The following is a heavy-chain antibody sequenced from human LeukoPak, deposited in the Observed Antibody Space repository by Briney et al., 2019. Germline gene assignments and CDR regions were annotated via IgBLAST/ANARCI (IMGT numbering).Heavy chain of an antibody. D-gene: IGHD6-6*01. CDR1: VGSISSGSYY. CDR2: IYTSGST. J-gene: IGHJ6*03. V-gene: IGHV4-61*02. Sequence: SETLSLTCTVSVGSISSGSYYWSWIRQPAGKGLEWIGRIYTSGSTNYNPSLKSRVTISVDTSKNQFSLKLSSVTAADTAVYYCARDVGLAARRFYMDVWGKGTTVTVSS. CDR3: ARDVGLAARRFYMDV.